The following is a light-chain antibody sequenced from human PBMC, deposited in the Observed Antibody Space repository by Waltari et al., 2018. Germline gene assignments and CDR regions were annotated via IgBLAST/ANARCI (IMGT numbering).Light chain of an antibody. J-gene: IGLJ2*01. CDR3: AGWDDSLNGHIV. V-gene: IGLV1-47*01. CDR1: RSTIGTNY. Sequence: QSVLTQPPSASGTPGQTVTISCSGSRSTIGTNYVYWYQQLTGTAPKLLIYMNDQRHSEVPDRFSGSRSGTSASLAISRLRSEDQANYYCAGWDDSLNGHIVFGGGTKLTVL. CDR2: MND.